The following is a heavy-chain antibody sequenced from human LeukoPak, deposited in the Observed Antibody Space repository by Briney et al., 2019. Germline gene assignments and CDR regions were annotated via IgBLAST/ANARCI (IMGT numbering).Heavy chain of an antibody. CDR3: TRDPHGSNTYYYLDV. CDR1: GFTFSSYA. V-gene: IGHV3-23*01. CDR2: ISGSGGST. J-gene: IGHJ6*03. Sequence: GGSLRLSCAASGFTFSSYAMSWVRQAPGKGLEWVSAISGSGGSTYYADSVKGRFTISRDNSKNTLYLQMNSLRAEDTAVYYCTRDPHGSNTYYYLDVWGKGTTVTVSS. D-gene: IGHD4/OR15-4a*01.